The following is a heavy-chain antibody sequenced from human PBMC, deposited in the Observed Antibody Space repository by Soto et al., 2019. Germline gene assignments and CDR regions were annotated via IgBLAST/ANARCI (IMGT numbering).Heavy chain of an antibody. D-gene: IGHD3-10*01. J-gene: IGHJ4*02. V-gene: IGHV1-46*03. Sequence: ASVKVSCTASGYIFTSYYIHWVRQAPGQGLVWMGWINPFDGSRMFAQSFQGRVTMTRDTSTSTVYMEVSSLRSEDTAVYYCSRVDPGETSPFDHWGQGTLVTVS. CDR2: INPFDGSR. CDR1: GYIFTSYY. CDR3: SRVDPGETSPFDH.